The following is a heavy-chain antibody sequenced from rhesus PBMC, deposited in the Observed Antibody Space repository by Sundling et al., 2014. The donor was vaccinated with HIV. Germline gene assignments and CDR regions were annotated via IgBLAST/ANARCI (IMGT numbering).Heavy chain of an antibody. Sequence: QVQLQESGPRLVKPSETLPLTCAVSGYSISRGYYWTWIRQSPGKGLEYIGYISGSSGSTNYNPSLKSRVTFSKDTSKNQFSLRLTSVTAADTAVYYCAVSNFFYFDYWGQGVLVTVSS. CDR1: GYSISRGYY. CDR3: AVSNFFYFDY. J-gene: IGHJ4*01. V-gene: IGHV4-99*01. CDR2: ISGSSGST. D-gene: IGHD4-23*01.